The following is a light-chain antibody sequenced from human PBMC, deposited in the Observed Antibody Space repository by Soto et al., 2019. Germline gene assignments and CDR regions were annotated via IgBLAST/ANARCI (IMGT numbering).Light chain of an antibody. CDR1: QDLTGY. CDR3: QQYVSLPYT. CDR2: DTT. V-gene: IGKV1-33*01. J-gene: IGKJ2*01. Sequence: DIQMTQSPSSLAASVGDRVTITCQASQDLTGYLNWYQQKAGKAPKLLIYDTTTLEEGVPSRFSGSGSGTDFTFTINGLQPEDVEPYSCQQYVSLPYTFGQGTKVEIK.